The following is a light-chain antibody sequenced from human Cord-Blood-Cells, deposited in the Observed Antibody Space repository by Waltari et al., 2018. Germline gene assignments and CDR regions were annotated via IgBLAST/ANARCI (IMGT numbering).Light chain of an antibody. CDR3: CSYAGSSTWV. J-gene: IGLJ3*02. CDR1: SSDVGGYNL. V-gene: IGLV2-23*01. CDR2: EGS. Sequence: QSALTQPASVSGSPGQSIPISCTGTSSDVGGYNLVPWYQQHPGKAPKLMIYEGSKRPSGVSNRFSGSKSGNTASLTISGLQAEDEADYYCCSYAGSSTWVFGGGTKLTVL.